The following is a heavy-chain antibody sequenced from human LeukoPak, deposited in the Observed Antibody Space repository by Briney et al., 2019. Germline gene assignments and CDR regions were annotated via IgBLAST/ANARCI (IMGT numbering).Heavy chain of an antibody. D-gene: IGHD3-22*01. CDR3: ARGGYYYDSSGYYRWFDP. V-gene: IGHV1-8*01. J-gene: IGHJ5*02. CDR1: GYTFTSYD. Sequence: ASVKVSCKASGYTFTSYDINWVRQATGQGLEWMGWMNPNSGNTGYAHKFQGRVTMTRNTSISTAYMELSSLRSEDTAVYYCARGGYYYDSSGYYRWFDPWGQGTLVTVSS. CDR2: MNPNSGNT.